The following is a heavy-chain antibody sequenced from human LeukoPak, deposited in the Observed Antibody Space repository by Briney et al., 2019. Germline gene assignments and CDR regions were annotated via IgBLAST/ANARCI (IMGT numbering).Heavy chain of an antibody. CDR3: AKAGHYDILTGYLDDAFDI. J-gene: IGHJ3*02. V-gene: IGHV3-23*01. CDR2: ISGSGGST. CDR1: GFTFSSYA. D-gene: IGHD3-9*01. Sequence: GGSLRLSCAASGFTFSSYAMSWVRQAPGKGLEWVSAISGSGGSTYYADSVKGRFTISRDNSKNTLYLQMNSLRAEDTAVYYCAKAGHYDILTGYLDDAFDIWGQGRMVTVSS.